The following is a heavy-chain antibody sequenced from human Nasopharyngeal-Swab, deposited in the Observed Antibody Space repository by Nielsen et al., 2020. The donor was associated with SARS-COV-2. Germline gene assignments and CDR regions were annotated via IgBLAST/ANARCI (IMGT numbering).Heavy chain of an antibody. V-gene: IGHV3-7*01. CDR2: IKQDGSEK. Sequence: LKISCAASGFTFSSYWMSWVRQAPGKGLEWVANIKQDGSEKYYVDSVEGRFTISRDNAKNSLYLQMNSLRAEDTAVYYCARAFRFGDYGMDVWGQGTTVTVSS. CDR1: GFTFSSYW. J-gene: IGHJ6*02. D-gene: IGHD3-10*01. CDR3: ARAFRFGDYGMDV.